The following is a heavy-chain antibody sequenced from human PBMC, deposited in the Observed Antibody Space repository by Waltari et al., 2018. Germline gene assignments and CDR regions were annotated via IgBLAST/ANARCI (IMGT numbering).Heavy chain of an antibody. Sequence: QVQLVESGGGVVQPGRSLRLSCAASGFTFSSYGMHWVRQAPGKGLEWVAVIWYDGSNKDYADSVKGRFTISRDNSKNTLYLQMNSLRAEDTAVYYCARWGYYYDSSGYFDYWGQGTLVTVSS. CDR2: IWYDGSNK. V-gene: IGHV3-33*01. D-gene: IGHD3-22*01. J-gene: IGHJ4*02. CDR3: ARWGYYYDSSGYFDY. CDR1: GFTFSSYG.